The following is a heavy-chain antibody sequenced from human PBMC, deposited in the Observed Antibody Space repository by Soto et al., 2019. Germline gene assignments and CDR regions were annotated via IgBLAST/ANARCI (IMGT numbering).Heavy chain of an antibody. CDR3: TKSRRSVLMVYGFGGMDV. V-gene: IGHV3-23*01. Sequence: GGSLRLSCAASGFSVSDYAMSWVRQAPRKGLEWVSSISGSGDGTYYGDSVKGRFTLSRDTSQKTLYLQMNNLRGEDTAVYFCTKSRRSVLMVYGFGGMDVWGRGTTVTVSS. CDR2: ISGSGDGT. D-gene: IGHD2-8*01. J-gene: IGHJ6*02. CDR1: GFSVSDYA.